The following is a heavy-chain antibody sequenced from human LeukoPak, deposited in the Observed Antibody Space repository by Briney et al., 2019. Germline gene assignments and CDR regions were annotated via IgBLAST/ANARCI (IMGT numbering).Heavy chain of an antibody. CDR3: ARGFYYFDY. Sequence: SGALSLTCTVSGGSTCGYYCTWMGQPPGKELEWIGYIYYTGSTNYNPSLKSRVTISVDTSKNQFSLKLSSVTAADTAVYHCARGFYYFDYWGQGTRVTVSS. CDR2: IYYTGST. V-gene: IGHV4-59*01. J-gene: IGHJ4*02. D-gene: IGHD2/OR15-2a*01. CDR1: GGSTCGYY.